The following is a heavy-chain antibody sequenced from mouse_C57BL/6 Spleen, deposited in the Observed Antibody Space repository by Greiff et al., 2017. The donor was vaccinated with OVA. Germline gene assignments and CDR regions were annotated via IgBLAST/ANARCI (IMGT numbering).Heavy chain of an antibody. CDR1: GYTFTSSW. CDR2: IDPSDSYT. CDR3: AIRGRAYYFDY. Sequence: QVQLQQPVAELVMPGASVKLSCTASGYTFTSSWMHWVKPRPGQGLEWIGEIDPSDSYTNYNQKFKGKSTLTVDKSSSTAYMQLSSLTSEDSAVYYCAIRGRAYYFDYWGQGTTLTVSS. V-gene: IGHV1-69*01. J-gene: IGHJ2*01. D-gene: IGHD3-3*01.